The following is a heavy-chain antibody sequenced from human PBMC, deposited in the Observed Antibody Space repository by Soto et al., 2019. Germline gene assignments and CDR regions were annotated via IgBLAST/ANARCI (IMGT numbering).Heavy chain of an antibody. Sequence: GGSLRLSCAASGFTFSSYWMHWVRQTPGKGLVWVSRINSDGSSTSYADSVKGRFTISRDNAKNTLYLQLHMNSLRAEDTAVYYYAREATSGTTLRVGFGFDYWGQGTLVTVSS. D-gene: IGHD1-1*01. J-gene: IGHJ4*02. CDR1: GFTFSSYW. V-gene: IGHV3-74*01. CDR3: AREATSGTTLRVGFGFDY. CDR2: INSDGSST.